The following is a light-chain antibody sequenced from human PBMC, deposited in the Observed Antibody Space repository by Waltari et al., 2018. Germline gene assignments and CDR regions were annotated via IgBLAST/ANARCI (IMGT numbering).Light chain of an antibody. CDR2: WAS. CDR1: QSVLYSSNNKNY. J-gene: IGKJ1*01. CDR3: QQYNSYSRT. Sequence: DIVMTQSPDSLAVSLGERATINCKSSQSVLYSSNNKNYLAWYQQKPGQPPKLLIYWASTRESGVPDRFSGSGSGTDFTLTISSLQPDDFATYYCQQYNSYSRTFGQGTKVEL. V-gene: IGKV4-1*01.